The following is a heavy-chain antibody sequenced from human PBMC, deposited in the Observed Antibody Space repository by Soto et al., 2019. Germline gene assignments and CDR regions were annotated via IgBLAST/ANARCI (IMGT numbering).Heavy chain of an antibody. D-gene: IGHD2-2*01. V-gene: IGHV1-58*01. J-gene: IGHJ4*02. CDR1: GFTFTSSA. CDR2: IVVGSGNT. Sequence: SVKVSCKASGFTFTSSAVQWVRQARGQRLEWIGWIVVGSGNTDYAQKFQERVTITRDMSTSTAYMELSSLRSEDTAVYYCAAWSTRRQFDYWGQGTLVTVSS. CDR3: AAWSTRRQFDY.